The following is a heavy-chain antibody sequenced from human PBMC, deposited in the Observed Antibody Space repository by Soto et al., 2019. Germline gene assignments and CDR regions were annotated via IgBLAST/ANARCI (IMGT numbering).Heavy chain of an antibody. CDR2: ISHDGSYE. V-gene: IGHV3-30*03. D-gene: IGHD2-21*02. CDR3: EGGGNSNPFDI. Sequence: ESGGGVVQPGRSLRLSCAASGFTFKNYAMHWGRQAPGKGLEWVALISHDGSYEYYADSLKGRFTISRDNSKNTLYLQMNSLRAEDTAVYYCEGGGNSNPFDIWGQGTMVTVSS. J-gene: IGHJ3*02. CDR1: GFTFKNYA.